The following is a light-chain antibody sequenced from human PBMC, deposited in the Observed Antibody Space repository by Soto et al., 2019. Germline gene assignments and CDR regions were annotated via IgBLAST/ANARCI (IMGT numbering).Light chain of an antibody. CDR3: TSYAGSNIGV. CDR1: SSDVGAYNY. J-gene: IGLJ3*02. V-gene: IGLV2-8*01. Sequence: QSVLTQPPSASGXXXXXXXISCTGTSSDVGAYNYVSWYQQYPGKAPKLMIYEVNKRPSGVPGRFSGSKSGKTASLTVSGLQPEDEADYHCTSYAGSNIGVFGGGTKLTVL. CDR2: EVN.